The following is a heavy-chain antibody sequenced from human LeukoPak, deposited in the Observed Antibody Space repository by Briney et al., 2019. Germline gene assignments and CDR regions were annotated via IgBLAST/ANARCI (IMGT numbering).Heavy chain of an antibody. J-gene: IGHJ4*02. D-gene: IGHD6-13*01. Sequence: PSETLSLTCTVSGASISSSDYYWGWVRQPPGKGLEWIGSLYSGGLTYYNPSLKSRVTISVDTSKNQFSLKVTSVTAADTAVYYCASGPYPAAGTDHQFDYWGQGTLVTVSS. CDR3: ASGPYPAAGTDHQFDY. CDR2: LYSGGLT. CDR1: GASISSSDYY. V-gene: IGHV4-39*01.